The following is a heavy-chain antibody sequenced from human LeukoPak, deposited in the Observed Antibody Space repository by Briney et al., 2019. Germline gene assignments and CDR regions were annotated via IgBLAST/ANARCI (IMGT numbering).Heavy chain of an antibody. V-gene: IGHV3-23*01. J-gene: IGHJ4*02. Sequence: GGSLRLSCAASGFTFSSYAMSWVRQAPGKGLEWVSAIGGSGGSTYYADSVKGRFTISRDNSKNTLYLQMNSLRAEDTALYYCAKGGVYGDYYFDYWGQGTLVTVSS. CDR1: GFTFSSYA. D-gene: IGHD4-17*01. CDR2: IGGSGGST. CDR3: AKGGVYGDYYFDY.